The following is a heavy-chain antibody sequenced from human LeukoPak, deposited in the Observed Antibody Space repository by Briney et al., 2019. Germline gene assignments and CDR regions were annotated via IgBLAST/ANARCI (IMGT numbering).Heavy chain of an antibody. D-gene: IGHD3-10*01. CDR3: AKEYYYGSGSFLAGFFDY. V-gene: IGHV3-23*01. Sequence: GGSLRLSCAASGFTFSSYAMTWVRQAPGKGLEWVSTISGSAGSTYYADSVKGRFTISRDNSKNTLYLQMNSLRADDTAVYYCAKEYYYGSGSFLAGFFDYWGQGTLVTVSS. CDR2: ISGSAGST. J-gene: IGHJ4*02. CDR1: GFTFSSYA.